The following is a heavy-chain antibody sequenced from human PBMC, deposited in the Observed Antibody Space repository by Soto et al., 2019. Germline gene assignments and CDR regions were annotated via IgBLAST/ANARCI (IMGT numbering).Heavy chain of an antibody. Sequence: GGSLRLSCAASGFTFSSYAMSWVRQAPGKGLEWVSAISGSGGSTYYADSVKGRFTISRDNSKNTLYLQMNSLRAEDTAVYYCESLNLGGADYYYGMDVWGQGTTVTVSS. CDR1: GFTFSSYA. J-gene: IGHJ6*02. CDR3: ESLNLGGADYYYGMDV. D-gene: IGHD3-16*01. V-gene: IGHV3-23*01. CDR2: ISGSGGST.